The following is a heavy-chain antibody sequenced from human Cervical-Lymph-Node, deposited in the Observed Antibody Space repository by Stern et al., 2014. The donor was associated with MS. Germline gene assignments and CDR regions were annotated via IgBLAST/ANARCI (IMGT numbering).Heavy chain of an antibody. Sequence: QVQLVQSGTKMQKPGASVKVSCKASGYTFTAFFIHWVRQVPGQGLEWMGQLNPISDAPTNAQNFQDRVTLTRDTSIGKAYLELSRLTSADTAVYYCAREATRIVVGIDYWGQGTQVTVSS. J-gene: IGHJ4*02. CDR3: AREATRIVVGIDY. CDR2: LNPISDAP. D-gene: IGHD3-22*01. V-gene: IGHV1-2*06. CDR1: GYTFTAFF.